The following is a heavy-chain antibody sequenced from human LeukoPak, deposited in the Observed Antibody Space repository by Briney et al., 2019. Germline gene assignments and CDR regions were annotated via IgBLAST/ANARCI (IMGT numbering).Heavy chain of an antibody. CDR3: ARGRTRGAAAAVDY. J-gene: IGHJ4*02. CDR1: GDSISNYH. D-gene: IGHD6-13*01. CDR2: IHYSGST. V-gene: IGHV4-59*01. Sequence: PSETLSLTCTVSGDSISNYHWSWIRQPPGKGLEWTGYIHYSGSTNYNPSLKSRVTISVDTSKNQFSLKLNSVTAADTAMYYCARGRTRGAAAAVDYWGQGTLVTVSS.